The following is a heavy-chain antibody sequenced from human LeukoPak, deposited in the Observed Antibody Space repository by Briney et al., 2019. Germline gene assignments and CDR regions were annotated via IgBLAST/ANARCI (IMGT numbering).Heavy chain of an antibody. CDR3: AKDPNGDYVGAFDS. D-gene: IGHD4-17*01. Sequence: GRSLRLSCAASGFTFSSYWMSWVRQAPGKGLEWVANIKQDGSEKYYVDSVKGRFTISRDNAKNSLYVQMNSLRAEDTAVYYCAKDPNGDYVGAFDSWGQGTMVTVSS. CDR1: GFTFSSYW. J-gene: IGHJ3*02. V-gene: IGHV3-7*03. CDR2: IKQDGSEK.